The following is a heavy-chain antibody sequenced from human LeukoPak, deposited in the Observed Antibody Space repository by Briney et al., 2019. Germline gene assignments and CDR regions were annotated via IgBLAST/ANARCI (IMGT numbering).Heavy chain of an antibody. Sequence: PSETLSLTCTVSGGSISSSSYYWGWIRQPPGKGLEWIGNIYYSGSTYYNPPLKSRVTISVDTSKNQFSLKLSSVTAADTAVYYCARTRYYYNSRSYGAPYYFDYWGQGTLVTVSS. J-gene: IGHJ4*02. CDR2: IYYSGST. D-gene: IGHD3-10*01. CDR1: GGSISSSSYY. V-gene: IGHV4-39*01. CDR3: ARTRYYYNSRSYGAPYYFDY.